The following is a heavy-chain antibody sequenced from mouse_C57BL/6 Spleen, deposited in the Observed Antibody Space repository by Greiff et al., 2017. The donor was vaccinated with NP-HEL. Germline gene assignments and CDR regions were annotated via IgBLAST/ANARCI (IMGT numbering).Heavy chain of an antibody. CDR1: GFTFSDAW. D-gene: IGHD1-1*01. Sequence: EVQLQQSGGGLVQPGGSMKLSCAASGFTFSDAWMDWVRQSPEKGLEWVAEIRNKANNHATYYAESVKGRFTISRDDSKSSVYLQMNSLRAEDTGIYYCTRPNYYGSSYLGYFDVWGTGTTVTVSS. CDR2: IRNKANNHAT. CDR3: TRPNYYGSSYLGYFDV. J-gene: IGHJ1*03. V-gene: IGHV6-6*01.